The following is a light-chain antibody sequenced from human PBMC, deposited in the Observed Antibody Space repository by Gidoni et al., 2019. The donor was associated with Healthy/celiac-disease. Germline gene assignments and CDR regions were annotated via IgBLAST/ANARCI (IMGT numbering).Light chain of an antibody. J-gene: IGKJ3*01. CDR1: QSISSY. V-gene: IGKV1-39*01. CDR3: QQSYSTPLT. CDR2: AAS. Sequence: EIQMTKSPSSLSASVGDRVTITCRASQSISSYVNWYQQKPGKAPKLLIYAASSLQSGVPSRFSGSGSGTDFTLTISSLQPEDFATYYCQQSYSTPLTFGPGTKVDIK.